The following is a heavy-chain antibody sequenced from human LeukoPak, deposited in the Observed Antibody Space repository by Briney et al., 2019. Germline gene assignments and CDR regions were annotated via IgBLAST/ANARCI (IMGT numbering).Heavy chain of an antibody. J-gene: IGHJ4*02. CDR1: GGSISSYY. CDR2: IYMSGST. D-gene: IGHD4-17*01. CDR3: ASAHYGDYVSDY. V-gene: IGHV4-4*07. Sequence: SETLSLTCTVSGGSISSYYCSWIRQPAGKGLEWIGRIYMSGSTNYNPSLKSRVTISVDKSKNQFSLKLSSVTAADTAVYYGASAHYGDYVSDYWGQGTLVTVSS.